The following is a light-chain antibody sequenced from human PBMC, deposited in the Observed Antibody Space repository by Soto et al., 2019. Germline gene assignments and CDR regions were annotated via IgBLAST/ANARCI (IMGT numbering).Light chain of an antibody. CDR2: KAS. CDR3: QQYKGYSGT. CDR1: QSISSW. V-gene: IGKV1-5*03. J-gene: IGKJ1*01. Sequence: DIHITHSPSTLSASVGDRVTITCRASQSISSWLAWYQQKPGKAPNLLIYKASSLESGVPSRFSGSGSGTEFTLTISSLQPDDFATYYCQQYKGYSGTFGQGTKV.